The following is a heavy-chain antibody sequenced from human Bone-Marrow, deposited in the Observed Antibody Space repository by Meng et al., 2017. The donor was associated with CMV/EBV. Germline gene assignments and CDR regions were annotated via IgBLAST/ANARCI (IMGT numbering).Heavy chain of an antibody. D-gene: IGHD3-22*01. CDR2: ISSSSSYI. CDR1: GFTFSSYS. CDR3: ARNAGDDSSGYYYRVSDGMDV. Sequence: GESLKISCAASGFTFSSYSMNWVRQAPGKGLEWVSSISSSSSYIYYADSVKGRFTISRDNAKNSLYLQMNSLRAEDTAVYYCARNAGDDSSGYYYRVSDGMDVWGQGHTVNGAS. V-gene: IGHV3-21*01. J-gene: IGHJ6*01.